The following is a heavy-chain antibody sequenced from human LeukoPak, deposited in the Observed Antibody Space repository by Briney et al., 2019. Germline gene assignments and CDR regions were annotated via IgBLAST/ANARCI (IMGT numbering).Heavy chain of an antibody. V-gene: IGHV1-24*01. J-gene: IGHJ4*02. Sequence: ASVKVSCKVSGYTLTELSMHWVRQAPGKGLEWMGGFDPEDGETMYAQKFQGRVTMTEDTSTDTAYMELSSLRSEDTAVYYCATVRRVGGYYYDSSGYLSLQGDPLFDYWGQGTLVTVSS. CDR3: ATVRRVGGYYYDSSGYLSLQGDPLFDY. CDR1: GYTLTELS. D-gene: IGHD3-22*01. CDR2: FDPEDGET.